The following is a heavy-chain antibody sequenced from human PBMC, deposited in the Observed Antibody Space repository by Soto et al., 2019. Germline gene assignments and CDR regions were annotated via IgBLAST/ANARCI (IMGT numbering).Heavy chain of an antibody. D-gene: IGHD3-3*01. CDR3: ARDPPNYDFWSGYYTRGWNNWFDP. Sequence: GGSLRLSCAASGFTFSDYYMSWIRQAPGKGLERVSYISSSGSTIYYADSVKGRFTISRDNAKNSLYLQMNSLRAEDTAVYYCARDPPNYDFWSGYYTRGWNNWFDPWGQGTLVTVSS. V-gene: IGHV3-11*01. CDR1: GFTFSDYY. J-gene: IGHJ5*02. CDR2: ISSSGSTI.